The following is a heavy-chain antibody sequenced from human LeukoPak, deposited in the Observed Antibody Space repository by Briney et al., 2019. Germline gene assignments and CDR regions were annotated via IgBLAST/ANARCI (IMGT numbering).Heavy chain of an antibody. V-gene: IGHV3-64D*06. D-gene: IGHD7-27*01. CDR2: INDNGKSI. J-gene: IGHJ5*02. CDR1: GFTFSSYV. Sequence: GGSLRLSCLGSGFTFSSYVMHWIRQAPGKGLEYVSAINDNGKSIYYADSVKGRFTIPRDNSKNTLYLQMSSLRPEDTAVYYCVKDPWGVDHWGQGTLVTVSS. CDR3: VKDPWGVDH.